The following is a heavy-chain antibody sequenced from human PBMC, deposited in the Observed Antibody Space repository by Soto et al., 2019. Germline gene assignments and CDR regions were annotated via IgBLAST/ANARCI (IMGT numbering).Heavy chain of an antibody. D-gene: IGHD6-19*01. CDR3: ARGTYSSGWYPDYFDY. Sequence: GGSLRLSCAASGFTFSSYWMSWVRQAPGKGLEWVANIKQDGSDTYYVDSLKGRFSISRDNAKNSLYLQMNSLRAEDTAVYYCARGTYSSGWYPDYFDYWGQGTPVTVSS. J-gene: IGHJ4*02. V-gene: IGHV3-7*03. CDR1: GFTFSSYW. CDR2: IKQDGSDT.